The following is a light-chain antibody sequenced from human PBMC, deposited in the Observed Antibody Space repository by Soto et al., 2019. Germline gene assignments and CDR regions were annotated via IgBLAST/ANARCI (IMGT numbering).Light chain of an antibody. V-gene: IGKV1-5*03. Sequence: DIQMTQSPSTLSASIGARFTISCRASQSLSGWLVWYQQKPGKAPNLLIHKASHLESGVPSRFSGSGSGTEFTLTISSLQPGDFATYYCQHYNSYPWTFGQGTKVDIK. CDR2: KAS. CDR1: QSLSGW. CDR3: QHYNSYPWT. J-gene: IGKJ1*01.